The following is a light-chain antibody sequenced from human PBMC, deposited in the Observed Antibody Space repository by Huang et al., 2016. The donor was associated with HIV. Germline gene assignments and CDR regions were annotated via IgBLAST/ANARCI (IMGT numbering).Light chain of an antibody. CDR1: QSLLDSRGKTY. Sequence: DIVMTQTPLSLSVIPGQSVSIPCKSSQSLLDSRGKTYLYWFLQKSCQSPQLLIYEVASRFSGVPERFSGSGSVTDFTLKISRVEAEDVGFYYCMHGTNLGGTFGQGTKGEIK. V-gene: IGKV2-29*02. CDR3: MHGTNLGGT. J-gene: IGKJ1*01. CDR2: EVA.